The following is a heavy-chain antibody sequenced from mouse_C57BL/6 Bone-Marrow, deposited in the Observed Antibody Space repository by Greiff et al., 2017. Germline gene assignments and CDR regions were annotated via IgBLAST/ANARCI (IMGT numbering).Heavy chain of an antibody. CDR2: ISSGGSYT. CDR1: GFTFSSYG. J-gene: IGHJ1*03. CDR3: AGQIRDV. Sequence: EVKLMESGGDLVKPGGSLKLSCAASGFTFSSYGMSWVRQTPDKRLEWVATISSGGSYTYYPDSVKGRFTIYKDNAKNTLYLQMSSLKSEDTAMYYCAGQIRDVWGTGTTVTVSS. V-gene: IGHV5-6*01.